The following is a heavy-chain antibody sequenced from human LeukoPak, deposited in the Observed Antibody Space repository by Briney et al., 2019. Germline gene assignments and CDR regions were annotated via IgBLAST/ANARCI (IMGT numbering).Heavy chain of an antibody. CDR1: GYTLTELS. Sequence: GASVKVSCKVSGYTLTELSMHWVRQAPGKGVEWMGGFDPEDGETIYAQKFQGRVTMTEDTSTDTAYMELSSLRSEDTAVYYCATPAYYYGSGSYYFDYWGQGTLVTVSS. J-gene: IGHJ4*02. CDR2: FDPEDGET. CDR3: ATPAYYYGSGSYYFDY. D-gene: IGHD3-10*01. V-gene: IGHV1-24*01.